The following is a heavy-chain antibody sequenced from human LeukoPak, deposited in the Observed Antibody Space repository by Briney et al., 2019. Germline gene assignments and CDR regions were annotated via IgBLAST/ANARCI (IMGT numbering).Heavy chain of an antibody. CDR3: ARVDIMVIPAAILVSVFDY. J-gene: IGHJ4*02. D-gene: IGHD2-2*03. Sequence: VKVSCKASGYTFTDYYIHWVRQAPGQGLEWMGWINPNNGGTNHAQKFQGRVTMTSDTSISAAYLELSRLRSDDTAIYYCARVDIMVIPAAILVSVFDYWGQGTLVTVSS. CDR1: GYTFTDYY. V-gene: IGHV1-2*02. CDR2: INPNNGGT.